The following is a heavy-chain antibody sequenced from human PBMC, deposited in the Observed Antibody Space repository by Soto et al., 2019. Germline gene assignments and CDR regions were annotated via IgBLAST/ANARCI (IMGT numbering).Heavy chain of an antibody. D-gene: IGHD2-15*01. CDR2: IYSGGST. CDR1: GFTVSSNY. CDR3: ARDLSAADWFDP. J-gene: IGHJ5*02. V-gene: IGHV3-53*01. Sequence: GSLRLSCAASGFTVSSNYMSWVRQAPGKGLEWVSVIYSGGSTYYADSVKGRFTISRDNSKNTLYLQMNSLRAEDTAVYYCARDLSAADWFDPWGQGTLVTVSS.